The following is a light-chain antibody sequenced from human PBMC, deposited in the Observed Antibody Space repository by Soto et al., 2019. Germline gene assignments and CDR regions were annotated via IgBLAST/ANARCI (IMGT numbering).Light chain of an antibody. Sequence: QSALTQPRSVSGSPGQSVTISCTGTSSDVGGYDYVSWYQQHPGKAPKVIIYDVSKRPSGVPDRFSGSKSGNTASLTISGLQTEDEYDYYCCSYAGRYILVFGGGTKLTVL. CDR3: CSYAGRYILV. CDR2: DVS. J-gene: IGLJ2*01. CDR1: SSDVGGYDY. V-gene: IGLV2-11*01.